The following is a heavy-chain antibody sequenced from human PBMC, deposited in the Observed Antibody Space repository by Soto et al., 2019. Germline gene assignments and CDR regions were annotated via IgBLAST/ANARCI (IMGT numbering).Heavy chain of an antibody. CDR2: IYHSGST. J-gene: IGHJ4*02. V-gene: IGHV4-4*02. D-gene: IGHD5-18*01. Sequence: QVQLQESGPGLVKPSGTLSLTCAVSGGSISSSNWWSWVRQPPGKGLEWIGEIYHSGSTNYNPPLKSRVAISVDKSKNQFSLKLSSVTAADTAVYYCARVRWPVDTATDLDGFDYWGQGTLVTVSS. CDR3: ARVRWPVDTATDLDGFDY. CDR1: GGSISSSNW.